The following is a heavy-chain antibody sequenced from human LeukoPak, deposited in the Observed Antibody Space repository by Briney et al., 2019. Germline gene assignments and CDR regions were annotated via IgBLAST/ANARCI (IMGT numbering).Heavy chain of an antibody. CDR1: GYTLTELS. Sequence: ASVKVSCKVSGYTLTELSMHWVRQAPGKGLEWMGGFDPEDGETIYAQKFQGRVTMTEDTSTDTAYMELSSLRSEDTAVYYCATYIAARPPADYWGQGTLVTVSS. V-gene: IGHV1-24*01. J-gene: IGHJ4*02. CDR2: FDPEDGET. D-gene: IGHD6-6*01. CDR3: ATYIAARPPADY.